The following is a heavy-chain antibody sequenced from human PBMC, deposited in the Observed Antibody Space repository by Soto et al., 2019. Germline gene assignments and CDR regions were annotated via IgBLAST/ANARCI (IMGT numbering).Heavy chain of an antibody. Sequence: QVQLVQSGAEVKKPGSSVKVSCKASGGTFSSYAISWVRQAPGQGLEWMGGIIPIFGTANYAQKFQGRVTITADKSTSTAYMELSSLRSEDTAVYYCATRYCSSTSCLDYYYGMVVWGQGTTVTVSS. V-gene: IGHV1-69*06. CDR1: GGTFSSYA. J-gene: IGHJ6*02. CDR2: IIPIFGTA. CDR3: ATRYCSSTSCLDYYYGMVV. D-gene: IGHD2-2*01.